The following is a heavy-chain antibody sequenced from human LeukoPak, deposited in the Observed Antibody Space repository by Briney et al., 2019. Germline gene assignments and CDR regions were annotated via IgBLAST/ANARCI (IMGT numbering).Heavy chain of an antibody. CDR3: ARDFYPDRYDSSFGKYYFDY. D-gene: IGHD3-22*01. Sequence: ASVKVSCKASGYTFTSYGISWVRQAPGQGLEWMGIINPSGGSTSYAQKFQGRVTMTRDTSTSTVYMELSSLRSEDTAVYYCARDFYPDRYDSSFGKYYFDYWGQGTLVTVSS. J-gene: IGHJ4*02. CDR1: GYTFTSYG. V-gene: IGHV1-46*01. CDR2: INPSGGST.